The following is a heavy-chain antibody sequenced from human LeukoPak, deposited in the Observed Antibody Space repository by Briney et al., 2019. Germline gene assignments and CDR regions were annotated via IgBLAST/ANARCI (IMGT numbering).Heavy chain of an antibody. CDR3: ARGGGDSFDY. D-gene: IGHD4-17*01. CDR1: GGSISSGDYY. J-gene: IGHJ4*02. V-gene: IGHV4-30-4*01. Sequence: SETLSLTCTVSGGSISSGDYYWSWIRQPPGKGLEWIGYIYYSGSTYYNPSLKSRVTISVDTSKNQFSLKPSSVTAADTAVYYCARGGGDSFDYWGQGTLVTVSS. CDR2: IYYSGST.